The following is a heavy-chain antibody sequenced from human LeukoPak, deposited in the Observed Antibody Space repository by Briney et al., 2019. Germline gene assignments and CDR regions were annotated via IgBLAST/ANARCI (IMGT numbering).Heavy chain of an antibody. CDR3: ANLRTTIGTYGMDV. D-gene: IGHD2-2*01. CDR2: ISYDGSNK. J-gene: IGHJ6*02. V-gene: IGHV3-30*04. CDR1: GFTFSSYA. Sequence: GRSLRLSCAASGFTFSSYAMHWVRQAPGKGLEWVAVISYDGSNKYYADSVTGRFTISRDNSKNTLYLQMNSLRADDTAVYYCANLRTTIGTYGMDVWGQGTTVTVSS.